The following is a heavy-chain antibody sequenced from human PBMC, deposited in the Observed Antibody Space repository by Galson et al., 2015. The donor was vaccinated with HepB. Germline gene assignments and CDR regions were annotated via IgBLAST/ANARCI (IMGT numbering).Heavy chain of an antibody. Sequence: SVKVSCKASGYTFTSYGISWVRQAPGQGLEWMGWISAYNGNTNYAQKLQGRVTMTTDTSTSTAYMELRSLRSDDTAVYYCARDLHLGSGSYWHDAFDIWGQGTMVTVSS. V-gene: IGHV1-18*01. CDR3: ARDLHLGSGSYWHDAFDI. CDR2: ISAYNGNT. D-gene: IGHD1-26*01. J-gene: IGHJ3*02. CDR1: GYTFTSYG.